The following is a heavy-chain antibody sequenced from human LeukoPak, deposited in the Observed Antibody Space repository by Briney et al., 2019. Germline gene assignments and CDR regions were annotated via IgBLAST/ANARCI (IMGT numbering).Heavy chain of an antibody. Sequence: GGSLRLSCAASGFTFSSYAMSWVRQAPGKGLEWVSAISGSGGSTYYADSVKGRFTISRDNSKNTLYLQMNSLKTEDTAVYYCTTDFLDNYVWGSYRFERTFDYWGQGTLVTVSS. V-gene: IGHV3-23*01. CDR1: GFTFSSYA. CDR2: ISGSGGST. D-gene: IGHD3-16*02. CDR3: TTDFLDNYVWGSYRFERTFDY. J-gene: IGHJ4*02.